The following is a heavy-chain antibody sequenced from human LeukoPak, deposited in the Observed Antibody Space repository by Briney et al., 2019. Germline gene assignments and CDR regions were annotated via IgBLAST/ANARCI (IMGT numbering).Heavy chain of an antibody. V-gene: IGHV4-59*12. CDR2: LHYNGGT. CDR1: GGSMNNDY. D-gene: IGHD5-18*01. CDR3: ARDLGSYTYGFPPYMDV. Sequence: SETLSLTCTVSGGSMNNDYWAWIRQPPGMGLEWIGYLHYNGGTNYNPSLKSRLYMSIDTSKSQFSLTLGSVTAADTAVYYCARDLGSYTYGFPPYMDVWGKGTTVTVSS. J-gene: IGHJ6*03.